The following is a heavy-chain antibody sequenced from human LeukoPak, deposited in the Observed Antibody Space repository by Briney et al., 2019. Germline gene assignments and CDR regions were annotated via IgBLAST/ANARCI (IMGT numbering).Heavy chain of an antibody. CDR2: IKPHGSEK. CDR3: TSGLSVRRSNNTPVDY. Sequence: PGGSLRLSCAASGFSFSTYWMSWVRQAPWRGLEWVANIKPHGSEKYYVDSVKGRFTISRDNAKNSLYLQMNSLRAEDTAVYYCTSGLSVRRSNNTPVDYWGQGTLVTVSS. J-gene: IGHJ4*02. CDR1: GFSFSTYW. D-gene: IGHD1-1*01. V-gene: IGHV3-7*01.